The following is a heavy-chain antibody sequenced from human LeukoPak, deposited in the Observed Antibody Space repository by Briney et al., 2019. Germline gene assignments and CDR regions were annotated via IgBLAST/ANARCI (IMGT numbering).Heavy chain of an antibody. CDR1: GGSISSYY. V-gene: IGHV4-59*01. D-gene: IGHD2-15*01. CDR3: ARDQSGARLDP. Sequence: PSVTLSLTCTVSGGSISSYYWSWIRQPPGKGLEWIGYIYYSGSTNYNPSLKSRVTISVDTSKNQFSLKLSSVTAADTAVYYCARDQSGARLDPWGQGTLVTVSS. CDR2: IYYSGST. J-gene: IGHJ5*02.